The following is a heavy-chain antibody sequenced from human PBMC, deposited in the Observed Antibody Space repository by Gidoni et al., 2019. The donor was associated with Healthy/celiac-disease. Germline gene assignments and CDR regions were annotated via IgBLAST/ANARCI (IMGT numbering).Heavy chain of an antibody. D-gene: IGHD3-3*01. V-gene: IGHV3-30-3*01. CDR1: GFTFSSYA. CDR3: ARDRFQGDFWSGSYYYYGMDV. J-gene: IGHJ6*02. CDR2: ISYDGSNK. Sequence: QVQLVESGGGVVQPGRSLRLSCAASGFTFSSYAMHWVRQAPGKGLEWVAVISYDGSNKYYADSVKGRFTISRDNSKNTLYLQMNSLRAEDTAVYYCARDRFQGDFWSGSYYYYGMDVWGQGTTVTVSS.